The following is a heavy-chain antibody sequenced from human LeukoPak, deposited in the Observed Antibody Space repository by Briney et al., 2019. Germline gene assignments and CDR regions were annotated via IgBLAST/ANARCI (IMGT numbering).Heavy chain of an antibody. J-gene: IGHJ4*02. Sequence: PGGSLRLSCAASGFTFSSYGMHWVRQAPGKGLEWVAVISYDGSNKYYADSVKGRFTISRDNSKNTLYLQMSSLRAEDTAVYYCAKDEYYYGSGSYYYWGQGTLVTVSS. V-gene: IGHV3-30*18. CDR1: GFTFSSYG. CDR3: AKDEYYYGSGSYYY. D-gene: IGHD3-10*01. CDR2: ISYDGSNK.